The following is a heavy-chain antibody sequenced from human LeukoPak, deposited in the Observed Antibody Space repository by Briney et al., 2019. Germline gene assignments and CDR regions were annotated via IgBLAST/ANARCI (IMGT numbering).Heavy chain of an antibody. V-gene: IGHV4-39*01. J-gene: IGHJ4*02. Sequence: SETLSLTCNVSGGSLSSSSYSWGWIRRPPGKGLEWLGSIYYSGNTQDNPSLKSRATISVDTSKNQFSLMLSSVTAADTALYYCARHKVYGSGSFYFDYWGQGTLVTVSS. CDR1: GGSLSSSSYS. CDR3: ARHKVYGSGSFYFDY. CDR2: IYYSGNT. D-gene: IGHD3-10*01.